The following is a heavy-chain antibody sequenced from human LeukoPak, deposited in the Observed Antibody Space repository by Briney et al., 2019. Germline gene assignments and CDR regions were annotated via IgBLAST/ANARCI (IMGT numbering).Heavy chain of an antibody. CDR1: GYTFTGYY. J-gene: IGHJ4*02. D-gene: IGHD2-15*01. Sequence: ASVKVSCKASGYTFTGYYMHWVRQAPGQGLEWMGWINPNSGGTNYAQKFQGRVTMTRDTSISTAYMELNRLRSDDTAVYYCVREGYCSGGSCLDFWGQGTLVTVSS. V-gene: IGHV1-2*02. CDR3: VREGYCSGGSCLDF. CDR2: INPNSGGT.